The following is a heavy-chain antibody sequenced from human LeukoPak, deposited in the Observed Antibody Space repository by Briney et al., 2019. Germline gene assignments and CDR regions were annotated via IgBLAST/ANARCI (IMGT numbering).Heavy chain of an antibody. CDR1: GGSINSGSYY. V-gene: IGHV4-61*02. CDR2: IYTSGST. Sequence: PSETLSLTCTVSGGSINSGSYYWSWIRQPAGKGLEWIGRIYTSGSTNYNPSLKSRVTMSVDTSKNQFSLKLSSVTAADTAVYYCARDRGTWNDDGFDYWGQGTLVTVSS. D-gene: IGHD1-1*01. J-gene: IGHJ4*02. CDR3: ARDRGTWNDDGFDY.